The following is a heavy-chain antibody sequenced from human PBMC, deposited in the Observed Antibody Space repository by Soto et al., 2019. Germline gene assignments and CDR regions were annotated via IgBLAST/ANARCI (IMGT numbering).Heavy chain of an antibody. V-gene: IGHV1-8*01. CDR2: MNPNSGNT. J-gene: IGHJ5*02. Sequence: QVQLVQCGAEVKKPGASVKVSCKASGYSCTSYAINWVRQANGQGLEWMGWMNPNSGNTGYAQKFQGRVTMTRNPSISTAFMELSSLRSEDTAVYYCARGGKYSYVGFDPWGQGTLVTVSS. CDR3: ARGGKYSYVGFDP. D-gene: IGHD5-18*01. CDR1: GYSCTSYA.